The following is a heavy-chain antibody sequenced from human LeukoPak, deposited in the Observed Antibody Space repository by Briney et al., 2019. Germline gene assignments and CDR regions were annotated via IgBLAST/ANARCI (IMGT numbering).Heavy chain of an antibody. CDR1: GGSFSSYY. CDR3: ARHRPAMVIYYYYYMDV. V-gene: IGHV4-34*01. CDR2: INHSGST. J-gene: IGHJ6*03. Sequence: SETLSLTCAVYGGSFSSYYWSWIRQPPGKGLEWIGEINHSGSTNYNPSLKSRVTISVDTSKNQFSLKLSSVTAADTAVYYCARHRPAMVIYYYYYMDVWGKGTTVTISS. D-gene: IGHD5-18*01.